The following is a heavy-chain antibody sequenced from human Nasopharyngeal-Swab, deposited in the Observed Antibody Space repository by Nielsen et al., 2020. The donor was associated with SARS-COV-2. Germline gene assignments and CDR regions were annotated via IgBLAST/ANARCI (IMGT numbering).Heavy chain of an antibody. V-gene: IGHV3-21*01. CDR1: GFTFSSYS. J-gene: IGHJ6*02. CDR2: ISSSSYI. Sequence: GGSMRLSCAASGFTFSSYSMNWVRQAPGKGLEWVSSISSSSYIYYADSVKGRFTISRDNAKNSLYLQMNSLRAEDTAVYYCAKDRDSGDDSGEYYHYYGMDVWGQGTSVTVS. CDR3: AKDRDSGDDSGEYYHYYGMDV. D-gene: IGHD5-12*01.